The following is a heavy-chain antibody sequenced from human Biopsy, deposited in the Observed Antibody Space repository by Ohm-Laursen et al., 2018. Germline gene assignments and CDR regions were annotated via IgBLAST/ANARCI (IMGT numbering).Heavy chain of an antibody. J-gene: IGHJ4*02. V-gene: IGHV1-18*01. D-gene: IGHD3-3*01. CDR2: ISSYRDHT. CDR3: ARGDFWSGYYTIFDY. CDR1: GYTFSKYG. Sequence: ASVKVSCKTSGYTFSKYGISWVRQAPGQELECMGWISSYRDHTNYAQQLQGRVTMTTDTSTNTAYMELKSLRSDDTAVYYCARGDFWSGYYTIFDYWGQGTLVTVSS.